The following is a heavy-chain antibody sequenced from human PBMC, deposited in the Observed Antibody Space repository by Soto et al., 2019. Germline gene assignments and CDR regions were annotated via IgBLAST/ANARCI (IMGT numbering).Heavy chain of an antibody. CDR3: ARLSGRWQSWFDP. Sequence: QVQLQESGPGLVKPSQTLSLTCIVSGGSISSNDFYWNWIRQHPGKGLEWIGYIYYSGNTYYNPSLKSGVTILVDTSKNQCSLKVSSVTAADTAVYYCARLSGRWQSWFDPWGQGTLVTVSS. D-gene: IGHD6-25*01. CDR1: GGSISSNDFY. V-gene: IGHV4-31*03. J-gene: IGHJ5*02. CDR2: IYYSGNT.